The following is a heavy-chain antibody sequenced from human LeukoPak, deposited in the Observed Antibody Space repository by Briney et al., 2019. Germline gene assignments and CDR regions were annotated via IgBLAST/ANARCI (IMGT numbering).Heavy chain of an antibody. D-gene: IGHD1-1*01. CDR2: IYYSGST. CDR1: GGSISSYY. V-gene: IGHV4-59*12. CDR3: ARESWKVPDAFDI. J-gene: IGHJ3*02. Sequence: PSETLSLTCTVSGGSISSYYWSWIRQPPGKGLEWIGYIYYSGSTNYNPSLKSRVTISVDKSKNQFSLKLSSVTAADTAVYYCARESWKVPDAFDIWGQGTMVTVSS.